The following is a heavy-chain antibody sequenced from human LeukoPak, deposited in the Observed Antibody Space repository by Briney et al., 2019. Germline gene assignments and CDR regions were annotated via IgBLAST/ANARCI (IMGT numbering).Heavy chain of an antibody. V-gene: IGHV1-2*02. CDR1: GYTFTGYY. CDR2: INPISGGT. Sequence: GTSVKVSCKASGYTFTGYYMHWVRQAPGQGLEWRGWINPISGGTNYAQKFQGRVTMTRDTSISTTYLKLSRLRFDDTAVYYCARDGDTVTFHYWGQGPLVTVSS. J-gene: IGHJ4*02. D-gene: IGHD4-17*01. CDR3: ARDGDTVTFHY.